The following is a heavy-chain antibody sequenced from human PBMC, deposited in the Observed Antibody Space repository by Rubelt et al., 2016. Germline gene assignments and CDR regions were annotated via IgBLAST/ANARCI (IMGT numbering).Heavy chain of an antibody. J-gene: IGHJ4*02. CDR2: IKASDGTT. CDR1: GYTFSNYY. Sequence: QVQLVQSGAEVKKPGASVKVSCKASGYTFSNYYMHWVRQAPGHGLEWMGMIKASDGTTRHAQKFQDRVTVTRETPRGTLYMELSSLRSEDTAVDYCARAADQDFDYWGQGTLVTVSS. V-gene: IGHV1-46*01. CDR3: ARAADQDFDY.